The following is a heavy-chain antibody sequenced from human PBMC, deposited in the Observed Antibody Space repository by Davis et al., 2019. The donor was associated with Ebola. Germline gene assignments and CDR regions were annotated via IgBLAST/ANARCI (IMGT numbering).Heavy chain of an antibody. V-gene: IGHV4-34*01. D-gene: IGHD2-8*02. J-gene: IGHJ3*02. CDR1: GGSFSGYY. CDR3: ARRVVWKGGAFDI. Sequence: MPSETLSLTCAVYGGSFSGYYWNWIRQPPGKGLEWVGYIHDGSANYHPSLKSRVTISVDTSKNQFSLKLSSVTAADTAVYYCARRVVWKGGAFDIWGQGTMVTVSS. CDR2: IHDGSA.